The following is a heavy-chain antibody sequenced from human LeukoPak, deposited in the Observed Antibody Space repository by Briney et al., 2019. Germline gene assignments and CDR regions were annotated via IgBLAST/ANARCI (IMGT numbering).Heavy chain of an antibody. J-gene: IGHJ6*02. CDR2: ISSSGSTI. V-gene: IGHV3-11*01. Sequence: PGGSLRLSCAASGFTFSDYYMSWLRQAPGKGLEGVSYISSSGSTIYYADSVKGRFTISRDNAKNSLYLQMNSLRAEDTAVYYCASRIAAAGTNYYYYGMDVWGQGTTVTVSS. CDR3: ASRIAAAGTNYYYYGMDV. D-gene: IGHD6-13*01. CDR1: GFTFSDYY.